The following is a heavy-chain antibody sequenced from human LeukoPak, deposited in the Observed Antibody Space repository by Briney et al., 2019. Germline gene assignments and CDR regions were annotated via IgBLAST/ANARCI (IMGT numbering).Heavy chain of an antibody. J-gene: IGHJ4*02. V-gene: IGHV4-59*01. Sequence: SETLSLTCTVSGGSINTYFWSWIRQPPGKGLEWIGYIYYSGSATYNPSLKSRVTISVDTSKNQFSPKLSSVTAADTGLYYCARGLNSGSYAPFNYWGQGALVTVSS. CDR2: IYYSGSA. CDR3: ARGLNSGSYAPFNY. D-gene: IGHD3-16*01. CDR1: GGSINTYF.